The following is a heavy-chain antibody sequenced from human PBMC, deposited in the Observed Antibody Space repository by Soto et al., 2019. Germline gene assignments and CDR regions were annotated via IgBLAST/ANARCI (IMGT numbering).Heavy chain of an antibody. CDR1: GFTFSSHG. D-gene: IGHD5-12*01. V-gene: IGHV3-30*18. CDR2: ISFDGSNR. Sequence: PGGSLRLSCTASGFTFSSHGMHWVRQAPGKGLEWVAVISFDGSNRVYADSVKGRVTISRDNSKSVLYLQMNSLRPDDTAVYYCAKDSAYPSSALDHWGQGTLVTVSS. J-gene: IGHJ4*02. CDR3: AKDSAYPSSALDH.